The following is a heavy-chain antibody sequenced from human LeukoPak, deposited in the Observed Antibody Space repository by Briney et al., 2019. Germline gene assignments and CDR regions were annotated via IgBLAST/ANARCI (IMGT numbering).Heavy chain of an antibody. CDR2: ISSSSSYI. D-gene: IGHD1-26*01. V-gene: IGHV3-21*01. Sequence: GGSLRLSCAASGFTFSYAWMNWVRQAPGKGLEWVSSISSSSSYIYYADSVKGRFTISRDNAKNSLYLQMISLRAEDTAVYYCARDLSVGAKPDLGFDYWGQGTLVTVSS. CDR1: GFTFSYAW. CDR3: ARDLSVGAKPDLGFDY. J-gene: IGHJ4*02.